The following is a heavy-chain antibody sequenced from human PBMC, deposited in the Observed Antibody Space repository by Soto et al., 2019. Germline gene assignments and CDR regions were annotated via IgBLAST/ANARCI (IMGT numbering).Heavy chain of an antibody. CDR2: VYISGST. Sequence: SETLSLTCTVSGGSISTYYWNWIRQSAGKGLEWIGRVYISGSTNYYPSLKSRVAMSVDTSNNQFSLKVTSVTAADTAVYYCARGGRDGFDIWGQGTMVTVSS. J-gene: IGHJ3*02. CDR3: ARGGRDGFDI. V-gene: IGHV4-4*07. CDR1: GGSISTYY.